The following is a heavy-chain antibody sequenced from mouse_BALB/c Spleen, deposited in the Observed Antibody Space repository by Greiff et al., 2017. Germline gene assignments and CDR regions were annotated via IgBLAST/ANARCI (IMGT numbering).Heavy chain of an antibody. D-gene: IGHD1-1*01. CDR1: GYSISSDYA. CDR2: ISYSGST. J-gene: IGHJ4*01. CDR3: ARSRRGYYYGSSYGYYAMDY. V-gene: IGHV3-2*02. Sequence: VQLKESGPGLVKPSQSLSLTCTVTGYSISSDYAWNWIRQFPGNKLEWMGYISYSGSTSYNPSLKSRISITRDTSKNQFFLQLNSVTTEDTATYYCARSRRGYYYGSSYGYYAMDYWGQGTSVTVSS.